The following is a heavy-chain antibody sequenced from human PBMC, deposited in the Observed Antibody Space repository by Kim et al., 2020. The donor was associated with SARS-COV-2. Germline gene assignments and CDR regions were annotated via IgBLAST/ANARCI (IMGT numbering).Heavy chain of an antibody. CDR2: ISSSSYI. V-gene: IGHV3-21*01. D-gene: IGHD3-22*01. J-gene: IGHJ4*02. Sequence: GGSLRLSCAASGFTFSSYSMNWVRQAPGKGLEWVSSISSSSYIYYADSVKGRFTISRDNAKNSLYLQMNSLRAEDTAVYYCATTEDYDSSGYYNEPLVWGQGTLVTVSS. CDR3: ATTEDYDSSGYYNEPLV. CDR1: GFTFSSYS.